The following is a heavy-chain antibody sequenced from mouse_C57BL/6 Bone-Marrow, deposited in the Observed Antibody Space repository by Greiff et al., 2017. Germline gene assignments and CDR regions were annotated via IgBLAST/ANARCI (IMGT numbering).Heavy chain of an antibody. CDR2: IWTGGGT. CDR1: GFSLTSYA. Sequence: VKLMESGPGLVAPSQSLSITCNVSGFSLTSYAISWVSQPPGQGLEWLGVIWTGGGTNYNSALNSRLRSSKDNSKSQVFLKMNRLQTDDTARYYCARNRDYGYAMDYWGQGTSVTVSS. D-gene: IGHD1-1*02. CDR3: ARNRDYGYAMDY. J-gene: IGHJ4*01. V-gene: IGHV2-9-1*01.